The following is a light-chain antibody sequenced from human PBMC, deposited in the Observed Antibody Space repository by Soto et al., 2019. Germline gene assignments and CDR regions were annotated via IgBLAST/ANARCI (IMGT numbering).Light chain of an antibody. CDR1: QSVSSH. CDR2: GAS. J-gene: IGKJ1*01. CDR3: QQYGRSPRT. Sequence: VLTQSPATLSVSPEESATPSCRASQSVSSHLAWYQQKPGQAPRLLIYGASTRATGSPDRFTGSGSGTDFTLTISRLEPEDCAVYYCQQYGRSPRTFGQGTKVEI. V-gene: IGKV3-20*01.